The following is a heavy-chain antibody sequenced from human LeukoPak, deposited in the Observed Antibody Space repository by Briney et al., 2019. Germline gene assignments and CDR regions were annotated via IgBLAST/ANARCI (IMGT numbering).Heavy chain of an antibody. CDR3: ARRGYYYYMDV. J-gene: IGHJ6*03. CDR1: GFTFNRYG. V-gene: IGHV3-48*01. CDR2: ISPGGDIK. Sequence: GGTLRLSCAASGFTFNRYGMNWVRQAPGKGLEWVSGISPGGDIKYYADSVKGRFTISRDNAKNSLYLQMNSLRAEDTAVYYCARRGYYYYMDVWGKGTTVTVSS.